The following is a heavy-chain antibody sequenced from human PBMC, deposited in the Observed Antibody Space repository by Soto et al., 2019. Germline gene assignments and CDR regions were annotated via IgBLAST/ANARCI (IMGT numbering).Heavy chain of an antibody. V-gene: IGHV4-59*12. Sequence: PSETLSLTCPVSGGSISSYHWNWIRQPPGKGLEWIGYIYYSGSTYYNPSLKSRVTISVDTSKNQFSLKLSSVTAADTAVYYCARGATEFNWFDPWGQGTLVTVSS. J-gene: IGHJ5*02. CDR2: IYYSGST. CDR3: ARGATEFNWFDP. CDR1: GGSISSYH. D-gene: IGHD1-26*01.